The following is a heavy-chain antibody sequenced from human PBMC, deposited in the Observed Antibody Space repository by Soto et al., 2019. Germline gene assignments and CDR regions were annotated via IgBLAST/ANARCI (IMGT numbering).Heavy chain of an antibody. D-gene: IGHD6-13*01. Sequence: GGSLRLSCAASGFTVSSNYMSWVRQAPGKGLEWVSVIYSGGSTYYADSVKGRFTISRDNSKNTLYLQMNSLRAEDTAVYYCARVGPRAAAANYFDYWGQGTLVTVSS. V-gene: IGHV3-53*01. CDR3: ARVGPRAAAANYFDY. CDR1: GFTVSSNY. J-gene: IGHJ4*02. CDR2: IYSGGST.